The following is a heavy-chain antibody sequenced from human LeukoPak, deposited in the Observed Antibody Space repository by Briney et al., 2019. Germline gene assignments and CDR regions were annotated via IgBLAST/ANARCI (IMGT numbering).Heavy chain of an antibody. CDR2: ISSSSSHI. Sequence: PGGSLRLSCAASGFTFSSYSMNWVRQAPGKGLEWVSSISSSSSHIYYADSLKGRFTISRDNAKNSLYLQMNSLRAEDTAVYYCARVTPEYYFDYWGQGTLVTVSS. D-gene: IGHD4-23*01. V-gene: IGHV3-21*01. CDR1: GFTFSSYS. CDR3: ARVTPEYYFDY. J-gene: IGHJ4*02.